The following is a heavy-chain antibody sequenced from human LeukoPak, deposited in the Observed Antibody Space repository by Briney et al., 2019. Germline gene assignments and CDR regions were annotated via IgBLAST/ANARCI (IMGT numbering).Heavy chain of an antibody. CDR1: GGSISSYY. CDR2: IYYSGST. J-gene: IGHJ4*02. V-gene: IGHV4-59*01. Sequence: SETLSLTCTVSGGSISSYYWSWIRQPPGKGLEWIGYIYYSGSTNYNPSLKSRVTISVDTSKNQFSLKLSSVTAADTAVYYCARSELPYSSSWYYFDYWGQGTLVTVSS. D-gene: IGHD6-13*01. CDR3: ARSELPYSSSWYYFDY.